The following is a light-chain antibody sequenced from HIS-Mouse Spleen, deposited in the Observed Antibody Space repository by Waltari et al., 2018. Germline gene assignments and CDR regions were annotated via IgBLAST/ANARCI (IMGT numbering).Light chain of an antibody. Sequence: QSVLTQPPSVSGAPGQRVTISCTGSSSNIGAGYAVHRDPQLPGTAPKLLIYGNSNRPSGVPDRFSGSKSGTSASLAITGLQAEDEADYYCQSYDSSLSGRGVFGGGTKLTVL. CDR1: SSNIGAGYA. J-gene: IGLJ2*01. V-gene: IGLV1-40*01. CDR3: QSYDSSLSGRGV. CDR2: GNS.